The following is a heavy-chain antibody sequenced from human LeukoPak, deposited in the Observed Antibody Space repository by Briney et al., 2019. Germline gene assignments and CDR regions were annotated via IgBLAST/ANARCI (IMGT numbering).Heavy chain of an antibody. D-gene: IGHD4-17*01. CDR1: GYSISSDYY. J-gene: IGHJ4*02. Sequence: SETLSLTCTVSGYSISSDYYWGWIRQPPGKGLEWIGRIYNSGSTDYNPSLKSRVAMSVDTSNQFSLNLSSVTAADTAVYYCARGLRLDYWGQGILVTVSS. V-gene: IGHV4-38-2*02. CDR2: IYNSGST. CDR3: ARGLRLDY.